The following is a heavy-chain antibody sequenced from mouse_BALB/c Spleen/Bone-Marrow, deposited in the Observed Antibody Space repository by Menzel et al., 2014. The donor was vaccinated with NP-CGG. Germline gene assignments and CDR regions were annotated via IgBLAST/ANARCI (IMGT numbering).Heavy chain of an antibody. J-gene: IGHJ4*01. CDR3: ARQFGLRWAMDC. CDR2: ISNGGGST. D-gene: IGHD3-1*01. CDR1: GFTFSSYT. Sequence: DVKLVESGGGLVQPGGSLKLSCAASGFTFSSYTMSWVRQTPEKRLEWVAYISNGGGSTYYPDTVKGRFTISRDNAKNILYLQMSSLKSEDTAMYYCARQFGLRWAMDCWGQGTSVTVSS. V-gene: IGHV5-12-2*01.